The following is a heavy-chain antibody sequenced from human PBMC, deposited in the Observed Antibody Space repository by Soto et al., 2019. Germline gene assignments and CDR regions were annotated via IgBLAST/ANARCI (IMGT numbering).Heavy chain of an antibody. CDR2: INPNSGAT. Sequence: ASVKVSCKASGYTFTGYYIHWVRQAPGQGLEWMGWINPNSGATNQAQKFQGKFTMARDTSISTAYTELSRLTSDDKAVYSCASDAVSTIGDFDYWGQGTLVTVSS. CDR3: ASDAVSTIGDFDY. CDR1: GYTFTGYY. D-gene: IGHD5-12*01. V-gene: IGHV1-2*02. J-gene: IGHJ4*02.